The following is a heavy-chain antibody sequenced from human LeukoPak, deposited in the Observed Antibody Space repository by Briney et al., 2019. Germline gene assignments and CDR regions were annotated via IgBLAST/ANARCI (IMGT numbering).Heavy chain of an antibody. Sequence: PGGSLRLSCAASGFTFSSYWMSWVRQAPGKGLEWVANIKQDGSEKYYVDSVKGRFTISSGNAKNSLYLQMNSLRAEDTAVYYCARGLYSSSWYQGYWGQGTLVTVSS. CDR1: GFTFSSYW. CDR3: ARGLYSSSWYQGY. D-gene: IGHD6-13*01. J-gene: IGHJ4*02. V-gene: IGHV3-7*01. CDR2: IKQDGSEK.